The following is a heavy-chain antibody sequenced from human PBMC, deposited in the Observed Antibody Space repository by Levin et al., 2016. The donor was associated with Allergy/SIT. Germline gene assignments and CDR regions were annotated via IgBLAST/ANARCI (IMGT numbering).Heavy chain of an antibody. V-gene: IGHV1-2*02. J-gene: IGHJ2*01. D-gene: IGHD6-19*01. Sequence: ASVKVSCKASGYTFTGYYMHWVRQAPGQGLEWMGWINPNSGGTNYAQKFQGRVTMTRDTSISTAYMELSRLRSDDTAVYYCARDQVAGDGDWYFDLWGRGTLVTVSS. CDR1: GYTFTGYY. CDR3: ARDQVAGDGDWYFDL. CDR2: INPNSGGT.